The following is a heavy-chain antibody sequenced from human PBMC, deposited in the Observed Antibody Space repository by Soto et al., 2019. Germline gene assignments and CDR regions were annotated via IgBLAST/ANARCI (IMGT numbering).Heavy chain of an antibody. D-gene: IGHD3-10*01. CDR1: GDTFTSYG. Sequence: QVQLVQSGAEVKKPGASVKVSCKASGDTFTSYGVSCVRQAPGQGLEWMGWISAYNGNTNNAQKLQGRVTMTTDTSTSTAYMELRSLRSDDTAVYYCARAGKYYYGSGSPYYYGMDVWGQGIKVTVSS. J-gene: IGHJ6*02. CDR3: ARAGKYYYGSGSPYYYGMDV. CDR2: ISAYNGNT. V-gene: IGHV1-18*04.